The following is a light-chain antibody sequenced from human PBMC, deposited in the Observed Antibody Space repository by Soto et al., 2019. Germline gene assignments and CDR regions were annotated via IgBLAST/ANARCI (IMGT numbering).Light chain of an antibody. J-gene: IGKJ2*01. CDR3: MQGLQTPYT. Sequence: DIVMTQSPLSLPVTPGEPASISCRSSQSLLHSNGYTYFDWYLQKPGQSPQVLIYFGSNRASGVPERFGGSGSGTDFTLKISRVEAEDVGVYYCMQGLQTPYTFGQGTKLEIK. CDR2: FGS. CDR1: QSLLHSNGYTY. V-gene: IGKV2-28*01.